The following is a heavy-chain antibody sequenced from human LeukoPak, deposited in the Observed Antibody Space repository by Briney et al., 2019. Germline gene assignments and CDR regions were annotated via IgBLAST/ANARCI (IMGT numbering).Heavy chain of an antibody. Sequence: SQTLSLTCAISGDSVSSNSAAWNWIRQSPSRGLEWLGRTYYRSKWYNDYAVSVKSRITINPDTSKNQFSLKLSSVTAADTAVYYCASQRWYYYGSGRRDYWGQGTLVTVSS. V-gene: IGHV6-1*01. J-gene: IGHJ4*02. CDR2: TYYRSKWYN. CDR3: ASQRWYYYGSGRRDY. CDR1: GDSVSSNSAA. D-gene: IGHD3-10*01.